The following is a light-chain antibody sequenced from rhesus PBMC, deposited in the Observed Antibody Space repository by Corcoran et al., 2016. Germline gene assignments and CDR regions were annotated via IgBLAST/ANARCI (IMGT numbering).Light chain of an antibody. CDR2: DAS. J-gene: IGKJ4*01. CDR1: QGISSY. V-gene: IGKV1-28*03. Sequence: DIQMTQSPSSLSASVGDTVTITCRASQGISSYLNWFQQKPGKAPKLLIDDASSLESGVPSRFSGSGSGTDFTLTISSLPPEDFAAYYCLQHNSYPLTFGGGTKVEIK. CDR3: LQHNSYPLT.